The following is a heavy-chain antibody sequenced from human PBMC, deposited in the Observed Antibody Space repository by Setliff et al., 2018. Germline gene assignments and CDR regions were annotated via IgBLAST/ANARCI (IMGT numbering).Heavy chain of an antibody. CDR3: ARDGAGHTESWQGHFGY. Sequence: PSETLSLTCAVYGGSFSGYYWSWIRQPPGKPLEWIGYISYSGSTNYNPSLKTRVSIPEDTSRNQISLRLLSVSAADTAVYFCARDGAGHTESWQGHFGYWGQGTEVTVSS. D-gene: IGHD3-16*01. V-gene: IGHV4-59*01. CDR1: GGSFSGYY. J-gene: IGHJ4*02. CDR2: ISYSGST.